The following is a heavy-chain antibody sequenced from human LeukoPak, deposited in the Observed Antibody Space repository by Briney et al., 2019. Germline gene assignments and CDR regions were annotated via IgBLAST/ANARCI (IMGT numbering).Heavy chain of an antibody. D-gene: IGHD2-2*01. J-gene: IGHJ6*03. V-gene: IGHV1-69*05. CDR1: GGTFSSYA. CDR2: IIPIFGTA. CDR3: ARGTPDIVVVPAASPHYYYMDV. Sequence: RASVKVSCKASGGTFSSYAISWVRQAPGQGLEWMGGIIPIFGTANYAQKFQGRVTITTDESTSTAYMELSSLRSEDTAVYYCARGTPDIVVVPAASPHYYYMDVWGKGTTVTVSS.